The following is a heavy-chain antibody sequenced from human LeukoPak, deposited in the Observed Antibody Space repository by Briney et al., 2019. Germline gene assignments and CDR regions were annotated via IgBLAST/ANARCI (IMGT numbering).Heavy chain of an antibody. Sequence: GGSLGLSCAASGFTFSSYAMHWVRQAPGKGLEWVALISYDGGNKYYADSVKGRFTISRDNSKNTLFLQMNSLRAEDTAVYYCARGFYDMDVWGQGTTVTVSS. V-gene: IGHV3-30-3*01. CDR2: ISYDGGNK. J-gene: IGHJ6*02. CDR3: ARGFYDMDV. CDR1: GFTFSSYA.